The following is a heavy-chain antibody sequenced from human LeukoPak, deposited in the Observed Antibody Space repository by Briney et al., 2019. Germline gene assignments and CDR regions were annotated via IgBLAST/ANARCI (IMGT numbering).Heavy chain of an antibody. V-gene: IGHV1-8*01. Sequence: GASVKVSCKPSGDTFSSHDFNWVRQAPEQRLEWMAQMILKTGGTCYAQKFQGRVTMTRDTSIGTACMELSSLTSEDTDIYCCARGPNYNLWSGSWTYYYMGVWGEGTTVTVSS. CDR3: ARGPNYNLWSGSWTYYYMGV. CDR1: GDTFSSHD. J-gene: IGHJ6*03. D-gene: IGHD3-3*01. CDR2: MILKTGGT.